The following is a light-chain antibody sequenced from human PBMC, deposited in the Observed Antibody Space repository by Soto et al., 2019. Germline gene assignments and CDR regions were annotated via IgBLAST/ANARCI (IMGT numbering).Light chain of an antibody. Sequence: QSVLTQPPSASGSPGQSVTTACTGTSSDVGGYNYVSWYQQHPGKAPKLMIYDVSNRPSGVSNRFSGSKSGNTASLTISGLQAEDEADYYCSSYTSSSVYVFGTGTKVTVL. CDR3: SSYTSSSVYV. V-gene: IGLV2-14*01. J-gene: IGLJ1*01. CDR2: DVS. CDR1: SSDVGGYNY.